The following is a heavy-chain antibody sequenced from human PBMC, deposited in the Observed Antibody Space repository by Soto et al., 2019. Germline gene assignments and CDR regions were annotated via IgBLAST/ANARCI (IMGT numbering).Heavy chain of an antibody. Sequence: GGSLRLSCAASGFTFSSYAMHWVRQAPGKGLEWVAVISYDGSNKYYADSVKGRFTISRDNSKNTLYLQMNSLRAEDTAVYYCARDLSGYSSGWSILDYYYYGMDVWGQGTTVTVSS. CDR2: ISYDGSNK. CDR1: GFTFSSYA. D-gene: IGHD6-19*01. CDR3: ARDLSGYSSGWSILDYYYYGMDV. V-gene: IGHV3-30-3*01. J-gene: IGHJ6*02.